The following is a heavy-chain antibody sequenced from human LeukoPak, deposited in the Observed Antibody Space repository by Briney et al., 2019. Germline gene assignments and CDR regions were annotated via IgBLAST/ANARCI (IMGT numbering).Heavy chain of an antibody. CDR1: GFTVSSNY. J-gene: IGHJ4*02. CDR2: IYSGGST. D-gene: IGHD6-19*01. Sequence: AGGSLRLSCAASGFTVSSNYMSWVRQAPGKGLERVSIIYSGGSTFYADSVKGRFTISRDNSKNTLYLQMNSLRAEDTAVYYCARDISGWYTLDYWGQGTLVTVSS. V-gene: IGHV3-53*01. CDR3: ARDISGWYTLDY.